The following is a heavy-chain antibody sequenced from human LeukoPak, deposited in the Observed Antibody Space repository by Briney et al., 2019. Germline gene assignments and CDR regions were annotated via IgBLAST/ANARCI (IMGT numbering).Heavy chain of an antibody. Sequence: GGSLRLSCAASGFTFSSYWMSWVRQAPGKGLEWVANIKQDGSEKYYVDSVRGRFTISRDNAKNSLYLQMNSLRAEDTAVYYCPRDAYDFWSGYPDPIDYWGQGPLVTVSS. CDR1: GFTFSSYW. V-gene: IGHV3-7*01. J-gene: IGHJ4*02. D-gene: IGHD3-3*01. CDR2: IKQDGSEK. CDR3: PRDAYDFWSGYPDPIDY.